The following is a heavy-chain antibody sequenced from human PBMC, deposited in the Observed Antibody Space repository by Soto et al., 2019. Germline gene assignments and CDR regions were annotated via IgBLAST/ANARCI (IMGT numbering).Heavy chain of an antibody. D-gene: IGHD4-17*01. J-gene: IGHJ4*02. Sequence: SETLSLTCTVSGGSISSYYWSWIRQPPGKGLEWIGYIYYSGSTNYNPSLKGRVTISVDTSKNQFSLKLSSVTAADTAVYYCARGSDYGDCDYWGQGTLVTVSS. CDR3: ARGSDYGDCDY. V-gene: IGHV4-59*01. CDR2: IYYSGST. CDR1: GGSISSYY.